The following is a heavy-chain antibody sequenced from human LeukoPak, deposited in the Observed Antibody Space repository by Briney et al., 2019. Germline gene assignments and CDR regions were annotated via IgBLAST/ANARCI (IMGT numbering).Heavy chain of an antibody. CDR3: AREPRTFYYYYYMDV. D-gene: IGHD2/OR15-2a*01. CDR2: INPNSGGT. CDR1: GYTLTELS. V-gene: IGHV1-2*02. Sequence: GASVKVSCKVSGYTLTELSMHWVRQAPGQGLEWMGWINPNSGGTNYAQKFQGRVTMTRDTSISTAYMELSRLRSDDTAVYYCAREPRTFYYYYYMDVWGKGTTVTVSS. J-gene: IGHJ6*03.